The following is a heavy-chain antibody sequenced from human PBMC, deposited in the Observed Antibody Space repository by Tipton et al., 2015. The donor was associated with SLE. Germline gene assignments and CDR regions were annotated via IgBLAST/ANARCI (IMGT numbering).Heavy chain of an antibody. CDR1: GGSISSYY. V-gene: IGHV4-59*12. J-gene: IGHJ6*03. CDR3: ARASGGANYYYMDV. Sequence: TLSLTCTVSGGSISSYYWSWIRQPPGKGLEWIGYIYYSGSTYYNPSLKSRVTISVDTSKNQFSLKLSSVAAADTAVYYCARASGGANYYYMDVWGKGTTVTVSS. D-gene: IGHD3-16*01. CDR2: IYYSGST.